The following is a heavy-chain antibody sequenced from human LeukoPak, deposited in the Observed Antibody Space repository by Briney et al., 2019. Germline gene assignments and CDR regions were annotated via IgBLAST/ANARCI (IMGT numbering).Heavy chain of an antibody. J-gene: IGHJ4*02. V-gene: IGHV1-2*02. CDR1: GYTFTAYY. CDR2: INPNSGGT. D-gene: IGHD6-19*01. Sequence: ASVKVSCKSSGYTFTAYYIHWVRQAPGQGLEWMGWINPNSGGTNYAQKFQGRVTMTRDTSISTAYMDLSRLRSDDTAVYYCAREPVYSSGWDALDYWGQGTLVTVSS. CDR3: AREPVYSSGWDALDY.